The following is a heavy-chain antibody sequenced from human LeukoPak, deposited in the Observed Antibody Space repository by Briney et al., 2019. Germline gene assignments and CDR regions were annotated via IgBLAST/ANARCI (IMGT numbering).Heavy chain of an antibody. CDR3: AREGGYSSSSHFDH. D-gene: IGHD6-6*01. J-gene: IGHJ4*02. Sequence: GGSLRLSCAASGFTFSTYSMFWVRQAPGKGLEDVSAITSNGGGTYYAESVKGRFTISRDNSKNTLYLQMGSLRADDMAVYYCAREGGYSSSSHFDHWGQGTLVTVSS. V-gene: IGHV3-64*02. CDR1: GFTFSTYS. CDR2: ITSNGGGT.